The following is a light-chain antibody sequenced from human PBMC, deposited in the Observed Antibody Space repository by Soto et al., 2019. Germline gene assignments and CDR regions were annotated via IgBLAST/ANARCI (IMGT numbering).Light chain of an antibody. CDR1: NSDVGGYNY. V-gene: IGLV2-14*01. CDR3: SSYTTTYTVL. Sequence: QSALTQPASVSGSPGQSITISCTGTNSDVGGYNYVSWYQQHPDKAPKLIIYEVSNRPSGVSLRFSGSKSANTASLTISGLQAEDEADYYCSSYTTTYTVLFGGGTQLTVL. J-gene: IGLJ2*01. CDR2: EVS.